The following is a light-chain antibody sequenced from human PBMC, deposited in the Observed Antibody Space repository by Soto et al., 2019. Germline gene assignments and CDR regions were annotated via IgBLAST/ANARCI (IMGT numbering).Light chain of an antibody. CDR2: GAS. Sequence: EVVLTQSPGTLSLSPGERATFSCRASQSINTNLAWFQLKPGQAPRLLIYGASNRATGIPARFSGSGSGTDFTLTISSLEPEDFAVYYCQQRSDWPRITFGQGTRLEIK. CDR3: QQRSDWPRIT. CDR1: QSINTN. V-gene: IGKV3-11*01. J-gene: IGKJ5*01.